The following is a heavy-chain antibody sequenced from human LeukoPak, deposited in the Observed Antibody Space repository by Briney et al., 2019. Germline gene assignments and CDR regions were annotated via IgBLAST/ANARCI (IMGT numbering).Heavy chain of an antibody. Sequence: PGGSLRLSCAASGFPFTNYAMGWVRQAPGKGLEWVSGINGNGDSSYYADSVKGRFTISRDNSKSALYLQLNSLRAEDTAVYYCAKRDAYDSSGFSPLFDYWGQGALVTVSS. J-gene: IGHJ4*02. CDR2: INGNGDSS. D-gene: IGHD3-22*01. V-gene: IGHV3-23*01. CDR3: AKRDAYDSSGFSPLFDY. CDR1: GFPFTNYA.